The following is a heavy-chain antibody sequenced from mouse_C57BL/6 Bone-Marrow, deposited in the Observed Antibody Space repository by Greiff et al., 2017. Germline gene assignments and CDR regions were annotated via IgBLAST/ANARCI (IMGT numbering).Heavy chain of an antibody. V-gene: IGHV1-82*01. CDR1: GYAFSSSW. Sequence: QVQLQQSGPELVKPGASVKISCKASGYAFSSSWMNWVKQRPGKGLEWIGRIYPGDGDTNYNGKFKGKATLTADKSSSTAYMQLSSLTSEDSAVYFCAPISYYFDYWGQGTTLTVSS. CDR3: APISYYFDY. J-gene: IGHJ2*01. D-gene: IGHD1-1*01. CDR2: IYPGDGDT.